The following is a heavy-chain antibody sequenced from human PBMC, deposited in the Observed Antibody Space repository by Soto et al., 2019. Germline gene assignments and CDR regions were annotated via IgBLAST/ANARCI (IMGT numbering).Heavy chain of an antibody. CDR1: GYLFTIYY. V-gene: IGHV1-46*01. CDR3: ARRGDDRRLEHALDV. D-gene: IGHD3-16*01. Sequence: QVQLVQSGAEMKKPGASLKVSCKASGYLFTIYYMHWVRQDPGQGLEWMGVRNPSGGLTHYAQKFQGRLSCTGDTSTSTVYMELSGLRSDAPGIYDCARRGDDRRLEHALDVCGQGTKVIVSS. CDR2: RNPSGGLT. J-gene: IGHJ6*02.